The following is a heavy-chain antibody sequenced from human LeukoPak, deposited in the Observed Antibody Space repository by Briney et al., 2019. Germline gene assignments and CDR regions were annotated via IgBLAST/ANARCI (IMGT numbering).Heavy chain of an antibody. V-gene: IGHV3-23*01. CDR1: GFTFSSYA. J-gene: IGHJ4*02. D-gene: IGHD3-22*01. CDR3: AKAASIAYYDSSGYYYEDY. Sequence: SCKASGFTFSSYAMSWVRQAPGKGLEWVSAISGSGGSTYYADSVKGRFTISRDNSKNTLYLQMNSLRAEDTAVYYCAKAASIAYYDSSGYYYEDYWGQGTLVTVSS. CDR2: ISGSGGST.